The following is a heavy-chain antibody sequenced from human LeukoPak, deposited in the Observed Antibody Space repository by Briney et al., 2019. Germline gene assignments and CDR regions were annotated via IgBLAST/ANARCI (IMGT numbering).Heavy chain of an antibody. D-gene: IGHD6-13*01. CDR3: ARVRVGAAAGYYGMDV. Sequence: SGGSLRLSCAASGFTFSSYAMSWVRQAPGKGLEWVSAISGSGGSTYYADSVKGRFTISRDNSKNTLYLQMNSLRAEDTAVYYCARVRVGAAAGYYGMDVWGQGTTVTVSS. V-gene: IGHV3-23*01. CDR2: ISGSGGST. CDR1: GFTFSSYA. J-gene: IGHJ6*02.